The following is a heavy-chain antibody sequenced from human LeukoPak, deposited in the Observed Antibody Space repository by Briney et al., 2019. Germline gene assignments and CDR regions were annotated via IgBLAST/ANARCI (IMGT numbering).Heavy chain of an antibody. CDR3: ARGGSSYGSPFDY. V-gene: IGHV4-59*12. J-gene: IGHJ4*02. D-gene: IGHD5-18*01. CDR2: IYYSGST. Sequence: PSETLSLTCTVSGGSISSYYWSWIRQPPGKGLEWIGYIYYSGSTNYNPSLKSRVTMSVDTSRNQFSLKLISVTAADTAVYYCARGGSSYGSPFDYWGQGTLVTVSS. CDR1: GGSISSYY.